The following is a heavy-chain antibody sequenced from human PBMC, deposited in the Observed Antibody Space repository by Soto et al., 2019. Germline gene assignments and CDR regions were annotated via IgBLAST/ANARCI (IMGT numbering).Heavy chain of an antibody. CDR2: INAGNGNT. Sequence: ASVKVSFKASGYTFTSYAMHWVRQAPGQRLEWMGWINAGNGNTKYSQKFQGRVTITRDTSASTAYMELSSLRSEDTAVYYCARTGTTGFVFDYWGQGTLVTVSS. D-gene: IGHD1-1*01. V-gene: IGHV1-3*01. J-gene: IGHJ4*02. CDR3: ARTGTTGFVFDY. CDR1: GYTFTSYA.